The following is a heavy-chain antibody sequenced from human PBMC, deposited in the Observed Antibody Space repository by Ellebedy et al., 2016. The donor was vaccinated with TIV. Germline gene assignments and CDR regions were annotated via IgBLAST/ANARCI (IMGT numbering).Heavy chain of an antibody. V-gene: IGHV3-23*01. CDR3: AKDSSIGKTGFDY. D-gene: IGHD3-10*01. CDR2: ISGSGGST. J-gene: IGHJ4*02. Sequence: GESLKISCAASGFTFSSYAMSWVRQAPGKGLEWVSAISGSGGSTYYADSVKGRFTISRDNSKNTLYLQMNSLRAEDTAVYYCAKDSSIGKTGFDYWGQGTLVTVSS. CDR1: GFTFSSYA.